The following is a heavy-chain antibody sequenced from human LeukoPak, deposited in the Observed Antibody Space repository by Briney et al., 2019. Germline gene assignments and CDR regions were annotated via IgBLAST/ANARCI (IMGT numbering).Heavy chain of an antibody. V-gene: IGHV1-24*01. D-gene: IGHD6-13*01. Sequence: ASVKVSCKVPGYTLTELSMHWVRQAPGKGLEWMGGFDPGDGETIYAQKFQGRVTMTEDTSTDTAYMELSSLRSEDTAVYYCAIPGGSSRDFDYWGQGTLVTVSS. CDR1: GYTLTELS. CDR3: AIPGGSSRDFDY. CDR2: FDPGDGET. J-gene: IGHJ4*02.